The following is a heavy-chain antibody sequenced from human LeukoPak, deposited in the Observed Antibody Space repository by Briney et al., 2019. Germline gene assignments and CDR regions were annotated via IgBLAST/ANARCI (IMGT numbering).Heavy chain of an antibody. Sequence: GRSLRLSCAASGFTFSSYGMHWVRQAPGKGLEWVTLVSSDGGIKYYADSVKGRFSVSRDISKNTLYLQMNSLRVDDTAVYYCARDSETTPIHVLGYWGQGTLVTVSS. CDR1: GFTFSSYG. D-gene: IGHD2-15*01. V-gene: IGHV3-30*19. J-gene: IGHJ4*02. CDR3: ARDSETTPIHVLGY. CDR2: VSSDGGIK.